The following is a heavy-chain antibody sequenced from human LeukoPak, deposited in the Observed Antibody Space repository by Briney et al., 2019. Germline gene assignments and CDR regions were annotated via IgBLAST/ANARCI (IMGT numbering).Heavy chain of an antibody. V-gene: IGHV4-61*02. CDR2: IYARGST. J-gene: IGHJ3*02. D-gene: IGHD2/OR15-2a*01. CDR3: ARDSHAYFDAFDI. CDR1: GGSISGNYY. Sequence: SETLSLTCTVSGGSISGNYYWSWIRQPAGRGLEWIGRIYARGSTNYNPSLKSRVTISVDTSKNQFSLKLSSVTAADTAVYFCARDSHAYFDAFDIWGQGTMVTVSS.